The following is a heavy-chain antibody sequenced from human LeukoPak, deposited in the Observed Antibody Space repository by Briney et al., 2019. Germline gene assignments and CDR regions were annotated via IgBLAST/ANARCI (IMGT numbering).Heavy chain of an antibody. CDR1: IDSMFGYF. J-gene: IGHJ5*02. CDR2: IYDTGRT. Sequence: SETLSLTCTVSIDSMFGYFWSWIRQPPGGGLEWIGYIYDTGRTNYSPSLKSRATISVDTSKNQFSLKLKSVTAADTAVYYCAREDGGYDSGVWFGPWGQGTLVTVSS. CDR3: AREDGGYDSGVWFGP. D-gene: IGHD5-12*01. V-gene: IGHV4-59*01.